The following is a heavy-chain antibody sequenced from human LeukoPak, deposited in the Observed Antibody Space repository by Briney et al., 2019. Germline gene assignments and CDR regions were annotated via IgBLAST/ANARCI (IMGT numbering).Heavy chain of an antibody. CDR2: IYSGGST. Sequence: GGSLRLSCAASGFTVSSNYMSWVRQAPGKGLEWVSVIYSGGSTYYADSVKGRFTISRDNAKNTLYLQMNSLRAEDTAVYYCAREYSSGWYENYFDYWGQGTLVTVSS. D-gene: IGHD6-19*01. J-gene: IGHJ4*02. CDR1: GFTVSSNY. V-gene: IGHV3-53*01. CDR3: AREYSSGWYENYFDY.